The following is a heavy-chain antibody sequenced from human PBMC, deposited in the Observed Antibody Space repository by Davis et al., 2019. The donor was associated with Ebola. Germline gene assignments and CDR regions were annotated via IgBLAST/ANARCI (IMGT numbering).Heavy chain of an antibody. Sequence: GESLKISCAASGFTFSGSAMHWVRQASGKGLEWVGRIRSKANTYATAYAASVKGRFTISRDDSKNTAYLQMNSLKTEDTAVYYCTRRSIVATTDYWGQGTLVTVSS. D-gene: IGHD5-12*01. J-gene: IGHJ4*02. V-gene: IGHV3-73*01. CDR2: IRSKANTYAT. CDR3: TRRSIVATTDY. CDR1: GFTFSGSA.